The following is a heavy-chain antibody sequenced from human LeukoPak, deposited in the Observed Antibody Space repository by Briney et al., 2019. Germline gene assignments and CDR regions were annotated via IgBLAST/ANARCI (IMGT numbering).Heavy chain of an antibody. J-gene: IGHJ1*01. CDR2: IWYDGSNK. CDR1: GFTFSSYG. CDR3: AKAIVGATGYFQH. V-gene: IGHV3-33*06. D-gene: IGHD1-26*01. Sequence: GGSLRLSCAASGFTFSSYGMHRVRQAPGKGLEWVAVIWYDGSNKYYADSVKGRFTISRDNSKNTLYLQMNSLRAEDTAVYYCAKAIVGATGYFQHWGQGTLVTVSS.